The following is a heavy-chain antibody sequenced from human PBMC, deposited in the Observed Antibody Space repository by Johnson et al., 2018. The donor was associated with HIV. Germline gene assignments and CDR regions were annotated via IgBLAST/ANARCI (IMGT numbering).Heavy chain of an antibody. CDR1: RITLSSYG. V-gene: IGHV3-30*18. Sequence: QVQLVESGGGVVQPGRSLRLSCAASRITLSSYGMHWVRQAPGKGLEWVAVISYDGSNKYYADSVKGRFTVSRDNSKNTVYLQMNSLRAEDTAGYYCAKQYYGSGGSVHAFDIWGQGTMVTVSS. J-gene: IGHJ3*02. D-gene: IGHD3-10*01. CDR3: AKQYYGSGGSVHAFDI. CDR2: ISYDGSNK.